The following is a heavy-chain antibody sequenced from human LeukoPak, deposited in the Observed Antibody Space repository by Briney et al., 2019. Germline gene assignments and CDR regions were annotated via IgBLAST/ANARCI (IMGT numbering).Heavy chain of an antibody. D-gene: IGHD3-3*01. CDR3: ARDPSIFGVVNYAFDI. J-gene: IGHJ3*02. CDR2: IYYSGST. CDR1: GGSISSYY. Sequence: PSETLSLTCTVSGGSISSYYWSWIRQPPGKGLEGIGYIYYSGSTDYNPSLKSRVTISVDTSKNQFSLRLGSVTAADTAVYYCARDPSIFGVVNYAFDIWGQGKMVTVSS. V-gene: IGHV4-59*01.